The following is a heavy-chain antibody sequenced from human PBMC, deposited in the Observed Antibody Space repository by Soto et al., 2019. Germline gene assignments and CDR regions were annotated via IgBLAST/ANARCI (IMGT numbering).Heavy chain of an antibody. D-gene: IGHD3-10*01. CDR3: ARDTEAYYGSGRLGWFDT. V-gene: IGHV1-18*01. CDR1: GYTFTSYA. CDR2: ISAYNGNT. Sequence: QVQLVQSGAEVKKPGASVKVSCKASGYTFTSYAISWVRQAPGQGLEWMGWISAYNGNTKYAQKFQGRVTMTTDTSTSTAYWELTRLRSDDTAVYYCARDTEAYYGSGRLGWFDTWGQGTLVTVSS. J-gene: IGHJ5*02.